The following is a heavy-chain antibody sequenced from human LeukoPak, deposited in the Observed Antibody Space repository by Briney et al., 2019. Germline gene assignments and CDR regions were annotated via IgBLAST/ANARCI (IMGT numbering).Heavy chain of an antibody. CDR2: INDSGGNT. CDR1: GFTFSSYG. V-gene: IGHV3-23*01. J-gene: IGHJ4*02. D-gene: IGHD4-23*01. CDR3: AKRSAYGGNWNYFDY. Sequence: GGSLRLSCAASGFTFSSYGMSWVRQAPGRGLEWVSSINDSGGNTYHADSVKGRFTISRDNAKNTLYLQMNSLRAEDTAVYYCAKRSAYGGNWNYFDYWGQGTLVTVSS.